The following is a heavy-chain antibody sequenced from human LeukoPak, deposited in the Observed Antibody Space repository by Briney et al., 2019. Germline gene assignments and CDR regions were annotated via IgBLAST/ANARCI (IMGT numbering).Heavy chain of an antibody. V-gene: IGHV3-15*05. CDR3: VKDWSGTYSFDY. J-gene: IGHJ4*02. Sequence: GGSLRLSCAASGFTFSNAWMSWVRQAPGKGLEWVARIKSKSDSETTDYAAPVKGRFTLSRDNSKNTLYLQMSSLRAEDTAVYYCVKDWSGTYSFDYWGQGTLVTVSS. CDR1: GFTFSNAW. D-gene: IGHD1-26*01. CDR2: IKSKSDSETT.